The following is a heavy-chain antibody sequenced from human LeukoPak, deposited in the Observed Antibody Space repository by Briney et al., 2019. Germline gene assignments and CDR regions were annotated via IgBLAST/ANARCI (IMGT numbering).Heavy chain of an antibody. CDR3: AKGPGSRYCSSTSCYPHYWYFDL. J-gene: IGHJ2*01. V-gene: IGHV6-1*01. CDR1: GDSVSSNSAA. CDR2: TYYRSKWYN. Sequence: SQTLSLTCAISGDSVSSNSAAWNWIRQSPSRGLEWLGRTYYRSKWYNDYAVSVKSRITINPDTSKNQFSLQLNSVTPEDTAVYYCAKGPGSRYCSSTSCYPHYWYFDLWGRGTLVTVSS. D-gene: IGHD2-2*01.